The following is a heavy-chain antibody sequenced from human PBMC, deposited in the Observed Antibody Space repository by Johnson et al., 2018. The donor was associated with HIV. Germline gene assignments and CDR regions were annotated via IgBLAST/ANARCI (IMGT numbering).Heavy chain of an antibody. J-gene: IGHJ3*02. V-gene: IGHV3-7*05. CDR3: ARPNRPQYRSTFDI. CDR1: GFTFSSFW. Sequence: VQLVESGGGLVQPGGSLRLSCAASGFTFSSFWMTWVRQAPGKGLEWVANIKDDGSEKSYVDSVKGRFTISRDNAKNSLYLQMSSLRAEDTAIYDCARPNRPQYRSTFDIWGQGTKVTVSS. CDR2: IKDDGSEK. D-gene: IGHD6-13*01.